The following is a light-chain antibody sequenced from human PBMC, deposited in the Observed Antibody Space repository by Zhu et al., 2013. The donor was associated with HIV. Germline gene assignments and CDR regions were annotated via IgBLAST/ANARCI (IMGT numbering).Light chain of an antibody. V-gene: IGKV1-39*01. CDR1: QPITTY. CDR2: GAS. CDR3: QQSYSIPFT. J-gene: IGKJ3*01. Sequence: DIQMTQSPSSLSASVGDRVTITCRASQPITTYLNWYQHRSGFAPRLLIYGASTLGDGVPSRFGGSGSGIEFTLTINSLQPEDFATYYCQQSYSIPFTFGPGTKVDFK.